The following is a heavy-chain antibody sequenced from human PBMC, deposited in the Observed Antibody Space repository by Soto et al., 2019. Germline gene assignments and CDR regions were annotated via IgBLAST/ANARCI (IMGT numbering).Heavy chain of an antibody. CDR3: ARGAYSSGWYGKGNYYGMDV. Sequence: SVKVSCKASGGTFSSYAISWVRQAPGQGLEWMGGIIPIFGTANYAQKFQGRVTITADESTSTAYMELSSLRSEDTAVYYCARGAYSSGWYGKGNYYGMDVWGQGTTVTVSS. J-gene: IGHJ6*01. V-gene: IGHV1-69*13. CDR1: GGTFSSYA. CDR2: IIPIFGTA. D-gene: IGHD6-19*01.